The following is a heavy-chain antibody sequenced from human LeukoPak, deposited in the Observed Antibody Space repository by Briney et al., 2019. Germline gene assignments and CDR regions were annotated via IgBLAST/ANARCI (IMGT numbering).Heavy chain of an antibody. Sequence: ASVKVSCKASGYTFAGYYMHWVRQAPGQGLEWMGWINPNSGGTNYAQKFQGRVTMTRDTSISTAYMELSRLRSDDTAVYYCARDPPGGYSSSWYFDYWGQGTLVTVSS. CDR3: ARDPPGGYSSSWYFDY. CDR1: GYTFAGYY. V-gene: IGHV1-2*02. J-gene: IGHJ4*02. CDR2: INPNSGGT. D-gene: IGHD6-13*01.